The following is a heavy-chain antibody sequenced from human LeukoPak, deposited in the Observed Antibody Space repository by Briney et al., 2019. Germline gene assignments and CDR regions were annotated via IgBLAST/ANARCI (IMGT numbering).Heavy chain of an antibody. Sequence: PGGSLRLSCAASGFSLSNYWMSWVRQAPGKGLEWVADIKEDGSEKYYVDSMKGRFTISRDNAKNSLYLQLNNLRVDDTAVYYCARSLAHYDYWGQGTLVTVSS. J-gene: IGHJ4*02. CDR3: ARSLAHYDY. V-gene: IGHV3-7*01. CDR1: GFSLSNYW. CDR2: IKEDGSEK. D-gene: IGHD5-12*01.